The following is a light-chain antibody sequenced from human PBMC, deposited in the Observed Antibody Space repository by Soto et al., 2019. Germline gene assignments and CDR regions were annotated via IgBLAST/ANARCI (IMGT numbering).Light chain of an antibody. CDR3: AAWDDILNGPGV. CDR1: SSNIGAYT. J-gene: IGLJ3*02. V-gene: IGLV1-44*01. CDR2: NNN. Sequence: SVLTQPPSASGTPGQRVTISCSGSSSNIGAYTVNWYQQLPGTAPRLLIYNNNQRPSADPDRFSGSKSGTSASLAISGLQSDDEADYFCAAWDDILNGPGVFGGGTKLTVL.